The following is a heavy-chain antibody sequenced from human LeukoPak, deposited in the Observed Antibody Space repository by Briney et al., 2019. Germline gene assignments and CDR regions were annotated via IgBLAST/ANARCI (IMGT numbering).Heavy chain of an antibody. CDR3: ARAGITCSGGSCYSGY. D-gene: IGHD2-15*01. Sequence: GGSLRLSCAASGFTFSSYSMNWVRQAPGKGLEWVSYISSSSSTIYYADSVKGRFTISRDNAKNSLYLQMNSLRAEDTAVYYCARAGITCSGGSCYSGYWGQGTLVTVSS. V-gene: IGHV3-48*01. CDR2: ISSSSSTI. CDR1: GFTFSSYS. J-gene: IGHJ4*02.